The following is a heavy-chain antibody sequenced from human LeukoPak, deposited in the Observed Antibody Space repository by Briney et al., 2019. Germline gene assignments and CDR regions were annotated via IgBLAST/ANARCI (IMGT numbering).Heavy chain of an antibody. CDR1: GRSISCYY. V-gene: IGHV4-59*01. CDR2: IYYSGST. D-gene: IGHD6-19*01. CDR3: ARDLSSGWYRRWFDP. J-gene: IGHJ5*02. Sequence: SETLSLTCTVPGRSISCYYWSWIRQPPGGGLEWFGYIYYSGSTIHNPSLKCRVTLSVDMYKNHFSVKVLSVTAADTAVYYCARDLSSGWYRRWFDPWGQGTLVTVSS.